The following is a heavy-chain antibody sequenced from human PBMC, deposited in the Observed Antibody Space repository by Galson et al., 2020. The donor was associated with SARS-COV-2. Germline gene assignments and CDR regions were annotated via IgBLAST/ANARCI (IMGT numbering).Heavy chain of an antibody. V-gene: IGHV4-34*01. J-gene: IGHJ3*02. CDR2: INSSAST. CDR3: ARLHYGEYAPEAFDI. D-gene: IGHD4-17*01. CDR1: GGSFSGYY. Sequence: SETLSLTCAVYGGSFSGYYWSWIRQPPGKGLEWFGEINSSASTNYNPPLKSRVTISVDTSKNHFSLKLSSVTAADTAVYYCARLHYGEYAPEAFDIWGPGTRVTVAS.